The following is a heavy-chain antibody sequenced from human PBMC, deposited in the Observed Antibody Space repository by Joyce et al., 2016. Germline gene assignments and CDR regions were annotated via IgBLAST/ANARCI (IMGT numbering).Heavy chain of an antibody. J-gene: IGHJ6*02. Sequence: QVQLVESGGGVVQPGKSLRLSCAASGFTLSSYSMHWVRQAPGEGLEWVALISYDGSNKESTDSVQGRFTISRDNSKNTLYLQMNSLRAEDTAVYYCARDFQYRGATYHGMDVWGQGTTVTVSS. CDR1: GFTLSSYS. V-gene: IGHV3-30*03. CDR3: ARDFQYRGATYHGMDV. CDR2: ISYDGSNK. D-gene: IGHD5-12*01.